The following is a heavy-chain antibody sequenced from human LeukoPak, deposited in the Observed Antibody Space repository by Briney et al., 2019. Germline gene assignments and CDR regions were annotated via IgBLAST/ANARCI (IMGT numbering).Heavy chain of an antibody. CDR1: GFTFSSYW. CDR2: IKQDGSEK. D-gene: IGHD3-22*01. Sequence: GGSLRLSCAASGFTFSSYWMSWVRRAPGKGLEWVANIKQDGSEKYYVDSVKGRFTISRDNAKNSLYLQMNSLRAEDTAVYYCARVYYYDSSGIFDYWGQGTLVTVSS. CDR3: ARVYYYDSSGIFDY. V-gene: IGHV3-7*01. J-gene: IGHJ4*02.